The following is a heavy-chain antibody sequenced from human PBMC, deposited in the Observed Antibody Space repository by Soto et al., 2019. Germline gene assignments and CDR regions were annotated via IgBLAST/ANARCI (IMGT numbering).Heavy chain of an antibody. CDR3: ARVDLRGIATVPVIDL. CDR2: MYHSGST. J-gene: IGHJ2*01. V-gene: IGHV4-4*02. Sequence: QEQLQELGPGLVKPSGTLSLTCAVSSGSISSSNWWSWVRQPPGKGLEWIGEMYHSGSTNYNPSLKSRATISVDKAKNQFSQKLSSVTAADTALYYCARVDLRGIATVPVIDLWGRGTLVTVSS. D-gene: IGHD2-15*01. CDR1: SGSISSSNW.